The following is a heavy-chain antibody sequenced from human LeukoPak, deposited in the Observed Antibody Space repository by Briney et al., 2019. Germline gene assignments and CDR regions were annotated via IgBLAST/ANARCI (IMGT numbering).Heavy chain of an antibody. Sequence: GGSLRLSCAASGFTFSNYGMHWVRQAPGKGLEWVALIRYDGSKKDYADSVKGRFTISRDNSKNTLYLQMDSLRAEDTAVYYCARTGDTERFDYWGQGTLVTVSS. V-gene: IGHV3-33*01. J-gene: IGHJ4*02. D-gene: IGHD5-18*01. CDR2: IRYDGSKK. CDR1: GFTFSNYG. CDR3: ARTGDTERFDY.